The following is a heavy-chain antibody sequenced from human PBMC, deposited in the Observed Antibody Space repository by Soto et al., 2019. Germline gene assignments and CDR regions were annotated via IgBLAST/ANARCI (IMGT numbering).Heavy chain of an antibody. CDR1: GFTFNSYA. J-gene: IGHJ5*01. CDR3: AKDSGDTSSWNWSDC. Sequence: GGSLRLSCGASGFTFNSYALRWVRQAPGKGLEWVSAISGSGDSTYYADSVKGRFTISRDNSKNTLYLQMSSLRVEGTAIYYCAKDSGDTSSWNWSDCWGQGSLVTVSS. V-gene: IGHV3-23*01. D-gene: IGHD6-13*01. CDR2: ISGSGDST.